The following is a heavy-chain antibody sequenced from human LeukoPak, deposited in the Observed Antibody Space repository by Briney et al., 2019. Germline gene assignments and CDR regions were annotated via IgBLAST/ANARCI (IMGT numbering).Heavy chain of an antibody. D-gene: IGHD5-12*01. CDR2: IYHSGST. Sequence: SQTLSLTCAVSGGSISSGGYSWSWIRPPPGKGLEWIGYIYHSGSTYYNPSLKSRVTISVDRSKNQFSLKLSSVTAADTAVYYCARQYSGYDAFYYWGQGTLVTVSS. CDR1: GGSISSGGYS. CDR3: ARQYSGYDAFYY. V-gene: IGHV4-30-2*01. J-gene: IGHJ4*02.